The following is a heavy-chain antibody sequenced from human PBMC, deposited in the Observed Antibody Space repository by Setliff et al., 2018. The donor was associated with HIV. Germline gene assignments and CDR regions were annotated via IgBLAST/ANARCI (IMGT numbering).Heavy chain of an antibody. Sequence: LSLTCAVSGYSISSGYYWGWIRQPAGKGLEWIGHIYTSGSTNYNPSLRSRATISVDTTKNQFSLKLSSVTAADTAEYSCARKKTGQFGAFNMWGRGTLVTVSS. CDR3: ARKKTGQFGAFNM. CDR2: IYTSGST. V-gene: IGHV4-61*09. D-gene: IGHD7-27*01. CDR1: GYSISSGYY. J-gene: IGHJ3*02.